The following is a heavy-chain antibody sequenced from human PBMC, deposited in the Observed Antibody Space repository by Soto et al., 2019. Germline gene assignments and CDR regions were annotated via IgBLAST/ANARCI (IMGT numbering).Heavy chain of an antibody. D-gene: IGHD5-12*01. V-gene: IGHV4-30-2*01. Sequence: QLQLQESGSELVNPSQTLSLTCAVSGVSISSGGYSWSWIRQPPGKGLEWIGYIYHSGSTYYNPSPKRRVTISVDRSKNQFSLKLSSVTAADKAVYYCGAVGGLPRYYWGQGTLGTVSS. CDR3: GAVGGLPRYY. J-gene: IGHJ4*02. CDR2: IYHSGST. CDR1: GVSISSGGYS.